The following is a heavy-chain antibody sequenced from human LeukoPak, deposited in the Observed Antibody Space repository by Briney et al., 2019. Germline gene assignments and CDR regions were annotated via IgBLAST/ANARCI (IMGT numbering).Heavy chain of an antibody. V-gene: IGHV1-69*05. CDR2: IIPIFGTA. Sequence: SVKVSCKASGGTFSSYAISWVRQAPGQRLEWMGGIIPIFGTANYAQKFQGRVTITTDESTSTAYMELSSLRSEDTAVYYCARDNYAGANWFDPWGQGTLVTVSS. D-gene: IGHD1-7*01. CDR1: GGTFSSYA. CDR3: ARDNYAGANWFDP. J-gene: IGHJ5*02.